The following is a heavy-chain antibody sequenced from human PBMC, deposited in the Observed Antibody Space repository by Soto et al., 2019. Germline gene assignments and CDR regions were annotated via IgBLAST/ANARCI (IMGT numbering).Heavy chain of an antibody. V-gene: IGHV4-59*01. D-gene: IGHD3-22*01. CDR3: AKHLYYGGVIDY. CDR2: IYYSGST. Sequence: QVQLQESGPGLVKPSETLSLTCTVSGGSISSYYWSWIRQPPGKGLEWIGYIYYSGSTNYNPSLKSRVTISVDTSKNQFSLKLSSVTAADTAVYYCAKHLYYGGVIDYWGQGTLVTVSS. J-gene: IGHJ4*02. CDR1: GGSISSYY.